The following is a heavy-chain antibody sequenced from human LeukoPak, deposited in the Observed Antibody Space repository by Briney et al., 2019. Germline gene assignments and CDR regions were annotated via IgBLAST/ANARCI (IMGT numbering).Heavy chain of an antibody. CDR1: GFTFDDYA. D-gene: IGHD6-13*01. V-gene: IGHV3-43*02. CDR2: ISGDGGST. Sequence: GGSLRLSCAASGFTFDDYAMHWVRQAPGKGLEWVSLISGDGGSTYYADSVKGRFTISRDNSKNSLCLQMNSLRTEDTALYYCAKDIEIAAAGTPSYNWFDPWGQGTLVTVSS. J-gene: IGHJ5*02. CDR3: AKDIEIAAAGTPSYNWFDP.